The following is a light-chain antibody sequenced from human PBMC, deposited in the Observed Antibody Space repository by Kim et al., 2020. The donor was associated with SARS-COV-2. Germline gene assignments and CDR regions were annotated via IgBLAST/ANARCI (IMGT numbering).Light chain of an antibody. J-gene: IGLJ1*01. CDR2: DEN. CDR1: SLRNSY. CDR3: CSRNSRAKVYV. Sequence: ALGQTVRITCQGDSLRNSYASWYPQKPGQAPILVMSDENNRPSGIPDRFSGSTSGSTASLTITGAQAEDEADYYCCSRNSRAKVYVFGTGTKVTVL. V-gene: IGLV3-19*01.